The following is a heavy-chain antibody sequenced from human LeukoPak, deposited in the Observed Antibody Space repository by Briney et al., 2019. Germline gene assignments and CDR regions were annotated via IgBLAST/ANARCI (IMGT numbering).Heavy chain of an antibody. D-gene: IGHD5-18*01. V-gene: IGHV4-59*01. CDR3: AREMGTLGYSYGYAFDI. J-gene: IGHJ3*02. CDR1: GGSISSYY. Sequence: ETLSLTCTVSGGSISSYYWSWIRQPPGKGLEWIGYIYYSGSTNYNPSLKSRVTISVDTSKNQFSLKPSSVTAADTAVYYCAREMGTLGYSYGYAFDIWGQGTMVTVSS. CDR2: IYYSGST.